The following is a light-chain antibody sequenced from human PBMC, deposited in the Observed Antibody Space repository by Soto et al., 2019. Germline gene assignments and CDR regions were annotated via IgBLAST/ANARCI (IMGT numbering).Light chain of an antibody. CDR3: CSYAGNYPSV. V-gene: IGLV2-11*01. J-gene: IGLJ1*01. Sequence: QSALTQPRSVSGSPGQSVTISCTGTSSDVGGYIYVSWYQQHPGKAPKLMMFDVSKRPSGVPDRFSGSKSDNTASLTISGLQTEYVADYFCCSYAGNYPSVFRTMT. CDR1: SSDVGGYIY. CDR2: DVS.